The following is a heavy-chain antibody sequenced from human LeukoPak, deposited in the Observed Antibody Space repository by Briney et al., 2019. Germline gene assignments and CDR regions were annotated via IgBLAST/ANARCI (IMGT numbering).Heavy chain of an antibody. V-gene: IGHV4-59*08. D-gene: IGHD3-22*01. Sequence: SETLSLTCTVSGGSISSYYWSWIRQPPGKGLEWIGYIYYSGSTNYNPSLKSRVTISVDTSKNQFSLKLSSVTAADTAVYYCAGTYYYDSSGYYPSRWGQGTPVTISS. J-gene: IGHJ4*02. CDR2: IYYSGST. CDR3: AGTYYYDSSGYYPSR. CDR1: GGSISSYY.